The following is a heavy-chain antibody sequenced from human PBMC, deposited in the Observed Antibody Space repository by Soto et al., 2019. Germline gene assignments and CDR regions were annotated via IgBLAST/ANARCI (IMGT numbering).Heavy chain of an antibody. CDR3: ARDQTGTTYSNWFES. CDR1: VVSISTNKW. Sequence: SETLSLTCAFSVVSISTNKWWSWVRQSPGKGLEWIGEIYHSGSTNYNPSFKSRVTMSVDKSKNQFSLNLKSVTAADTAVYYCARDQTGTTYSNWFESWGQGTQVTVSS. J-gene: IGHJ5*01. V-gene: IGHV4-4*02. CDR2: IYHSGST. D-gene: IGHD1-7*01.